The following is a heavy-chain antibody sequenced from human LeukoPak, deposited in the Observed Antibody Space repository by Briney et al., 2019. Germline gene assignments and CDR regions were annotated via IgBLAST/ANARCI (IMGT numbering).Heavy chain of an antibody. V-gene: IGHV3-15*01. J-gene: IGHJ4*02. CDR1: GFTFSDAC. Sequence: GGSLRLSCAASGFTFSDACMHWVRQAPGLGLEWVGRIKKKADGATPDYAAAVKGRFTISRDDSKNTLYLQMNSLETEDTALYYCTRFPFWSDKAVNWGQGTLVTVSS. CDR3: TRFPFWSDKAVN. D-gene: IGHD3-3*01. CDR2: IKKKADGATP.